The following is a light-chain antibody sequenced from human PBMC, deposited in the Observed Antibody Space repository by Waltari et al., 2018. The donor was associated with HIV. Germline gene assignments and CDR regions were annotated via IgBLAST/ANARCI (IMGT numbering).Light chain of an antibody. CDR2: GVS. J-gene: IGKJ2*01. Sequence: EIVMTQSPATLSVSPGERATLSCRASQSVFSNLAWYQQKPGQAPRLLMYGVSTRATGIPARFSGSGSGTEFTLTISSLQSEDFAVYYCQQYNNWPLYTFGQGTKLEIK. V-gene: IGKV3-15*01. CDR1: QSVFSN. CDR3: QQYNNWPLYT.